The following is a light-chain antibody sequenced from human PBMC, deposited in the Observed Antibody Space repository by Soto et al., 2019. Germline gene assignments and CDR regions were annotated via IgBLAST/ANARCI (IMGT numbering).Light chain of an antibody. CDR2: AAS. CDR3: LQHYNYPWT. Sequence: AIQMTQSPSSLSSSIGDRVTITWLASQDIRNDLGWYQQNPGKAPKVLIYAASSLQTGVPSRFSGSGSGTDFTLTISGLQPEDFATYYCLQHYNYPWTFGQGTKVDI. V-gene: IGKV1-6*01. J-gene: IGKJ1*01. CDR1: QDIRND.